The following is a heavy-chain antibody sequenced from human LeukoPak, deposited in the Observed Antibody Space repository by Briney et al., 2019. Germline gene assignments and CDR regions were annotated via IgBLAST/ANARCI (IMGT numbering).Heavy chain of an antibody. CDR2: IYYSGST. CDR3: AGHTYTGLGDY. Sequence: TSETLSLTCTVSGGSISSGDYYWSWIRQPPGKGLEWIGYIYYSGSTNYNPSLKSRVTISVDTSKNQFSLKLSSVTAADTAVYYCAGHTYTGLGDYWGQGTLVTVSS. J-gene: IGHJ4*02. CDR1: GGSISSGDYY. D-gene: IGHD6-19*01. V-gene: IGHV4-61*08.